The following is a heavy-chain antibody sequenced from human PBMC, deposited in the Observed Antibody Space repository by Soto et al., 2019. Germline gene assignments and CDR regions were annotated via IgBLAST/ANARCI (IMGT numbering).Heavy chain of an antibody. V-gene: IGHV4-59*01. Sequence: PSETLSLTCTVSCGSISSYYWSWIRQPPGKGLEWIGYIYYSGSTNYNPSLKSRVTISVDTSKNQFSLKLSSVTAADTAVYCCARAPRGNYGYPSYFDYWGQGTLVTVSS. D-gene: IGHD1-7*01. CDR2: IYYSGST. CDR1: CGSISSYY. CDR3: ARAPRGNYGYPSYFDY. J-gene: IGHJ4*02.